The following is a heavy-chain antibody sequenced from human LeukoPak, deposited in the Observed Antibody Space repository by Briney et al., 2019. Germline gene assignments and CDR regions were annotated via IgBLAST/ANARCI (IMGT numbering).Heavy chain of an antibody. V-gene: IGHV1-69*06. CDR1: GGTFSSYA. Sequence: GASVKVSCKASGGTFSSYAISWVRQAPGQGLEWMGGIIPIFGTANYAQKFQGRVTITADKSTSTAYMELSSLRSEDTAVYYCARDPSYYDSSGYSDWGQGTLVTVSS. CDR3: ARDPSYYDSSGYSD. J-gene: IGHJ4*02. D-gene: IGHD3-22*01. CDR2: IIPIFGTA.